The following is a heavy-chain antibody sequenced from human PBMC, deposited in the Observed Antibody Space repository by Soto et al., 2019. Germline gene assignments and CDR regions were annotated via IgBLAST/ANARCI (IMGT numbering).Heavy chain of an antibody. J-gene: IGHJ6*02. Sequence: QVQLVQSGAEVKKPGASVKVSCKASGYTFSSYGISWVRQAPGQGLEWMGWISAYNGNTNYAQKLQGRVTMTTATSTSTAYMELRSLRSDDTAVYYCARDQFYVTSIAARSGMDVWGQGTTVTVSS. CDR1: GYTFSSYG. CDR2: ISAYNGNT. D-gene: IGHD6-6*01. V-gene: IGHV1-18*01. CDR3: ARDQFYVTSIAARSGMDV.